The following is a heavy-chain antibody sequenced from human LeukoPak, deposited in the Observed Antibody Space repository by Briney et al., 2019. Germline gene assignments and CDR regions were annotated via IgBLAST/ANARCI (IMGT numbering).Heavy chain of an antibody. CDR2: INPSGGST. CDR1: GYTFTSYY. Sequence: ASVKVSCKASGYTFTSYYMHWVRQAPGQGREWMGIINPSGGSTSYAQKFQGRVTMTRDMSTSTVYMELSSLRSEDTAVYYCARGQWLVPQDYWGQGTLVTVSS. D-gene: IGHD6-19*01. CDR3: ARGQWLVPQDY. V-gene: IGHV1-46*01. J-gene: IGHJ4*02.